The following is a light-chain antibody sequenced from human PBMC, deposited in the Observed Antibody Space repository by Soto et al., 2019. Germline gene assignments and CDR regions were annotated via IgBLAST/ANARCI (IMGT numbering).Light chain of an antibody. CDR2: EVS. CDR1: SSDVGSYNL. CDR3: CSYAGSRV. J-gene: IGLJ3*02. V-gene: IGLV2-23*02. Sequence: QSVLTQPASVSGSPGQSITISRTGTSSDVGSYNLVSWYQQHPGKAPKLMIYEVSKRPSGVSNRFSGSKSGNTASLTISGLQAEDEADYYCCSYAGSRVFGGGTKLTVL.